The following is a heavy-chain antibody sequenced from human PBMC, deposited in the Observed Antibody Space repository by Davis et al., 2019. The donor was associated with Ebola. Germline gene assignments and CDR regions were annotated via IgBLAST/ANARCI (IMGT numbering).Heavy chain of an antibody. V-gene: IGHV3-7*01. CDR1: GFTVSSNH. Sequence: GESLKISCTASGFTVSSNHMSWVRQAPGKGLEWVANIKQDGSAIHYVDSVKGRFTISRDNTKNSLYLQMNSLRDEDTALYYCSRGGAVKFDYWGQGTLVTVSS. CDR3: SRGGAVKFDY. CDR2: IKQDGSAI. D-gene: IGHD4-17*01. J-gene: IGHJ4*02.